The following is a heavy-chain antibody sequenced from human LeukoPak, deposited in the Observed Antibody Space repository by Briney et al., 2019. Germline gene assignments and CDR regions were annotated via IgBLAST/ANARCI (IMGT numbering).Heavy chain of an antibody. CDR2: VSGGSGTM. V-gene: IGHV3-48*01. D-gene: IGHD1-26*01. Sequence: GGSLRLSCEASGFTFSSYSMNWVRQAPGKGLEWVSYVSGGSGTMYYADSVKGRFTISRDNAKNSLYLQMNSLRVEDTALYYCARDKASGSSYGSSFHFWGQGTMVTVSS. CDR3: ARDKASGSSYGSSFHF. J-gene: IGHJ3*01. CDR1: GFTFSSYS.